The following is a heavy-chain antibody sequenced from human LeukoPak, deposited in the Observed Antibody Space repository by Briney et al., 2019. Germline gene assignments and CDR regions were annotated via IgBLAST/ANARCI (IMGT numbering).Heavy chain of an antibody. Sequence: SETLSLTCTVSGGSISRSSYYWGWIRQPPGKGLEWIGSIYSSGSTYYNPSLKSRVTISVDTSKNQFSLNLSSVTAADTAVYYCARHISRVMIVSFWGQGTLVTVSS. J-gene: IGHJ4*02. CDR3: ARHISRVMIVSF. D-gene: IGHD3-22*01. CDR1: GGSISRSSYY. CDR2: IYSSGST. V-gene: IGHV4-39*01.